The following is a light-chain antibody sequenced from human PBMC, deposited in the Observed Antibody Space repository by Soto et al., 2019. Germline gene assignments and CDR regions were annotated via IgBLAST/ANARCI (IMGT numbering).Light chain of an antibody. V-gene: IGKV3-20*01. J-gene: IGKJ5*01. CDR3: QQYGSSPLT. Sequence: EIVMTQSPATLSVSPGKRATLSCRASQSVSSNLAWYQQKPGQAPRLLIYGASSRATGIPDRFSGSGSGTDFTLTISRLEPEDFAVYYCQQYGSSPLTFGQGTRLEIK. CDR2: GAS. CDR1: QSVSSN.